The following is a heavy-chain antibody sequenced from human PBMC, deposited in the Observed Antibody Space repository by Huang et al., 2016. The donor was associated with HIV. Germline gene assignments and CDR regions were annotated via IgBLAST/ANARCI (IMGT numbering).Heavy chain of an antibody. J-gene: IGHJ4*02. Sequence: QVQLVESGGGVVQPGRSLRLSCLASGFTFENYAMHWVRQAPGKGLEWVAVISYDESNKSYAESVKGRVTITRDNFKNTFDLEMNSLRVEDTAVYYCATGYCSGGSCPLDYWGQGTLVTVYS. CDR2: ISYDESNK. V-gene: IGHV3-30-3*01. CDR3: ATGYCSGGSCPLDY. D-gene: IGHD2-15*01. CDR1: GFTFENYA.